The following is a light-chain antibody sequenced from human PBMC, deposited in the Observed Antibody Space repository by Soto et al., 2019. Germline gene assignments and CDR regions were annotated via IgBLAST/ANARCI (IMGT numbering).Light chain of an antibody. CDR3: QQSNNYWT. CDR2: KAS. CDR1: QSISTS. J-gene: IGKJ1*01. V-gene: IGKV1-5*03. Sequence: DIQMTQSPSTLSASVGDRVTITCRASQSISTSLAWYKQRPGKAPNLLIYKASSLEIGVPSRFSGSGAGTEFTLTISSVQPDDFAPYYCQQSNNYWTFGQGTKVEIK.